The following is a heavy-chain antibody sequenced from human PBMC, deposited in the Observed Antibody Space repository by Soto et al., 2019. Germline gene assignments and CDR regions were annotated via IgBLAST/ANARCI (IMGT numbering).Heavy chain of an antibody. D-gene: IGHD6-19*01. CDR1: GFTFSSHA. V-gene: IGHV3-30-3*01. CDR3: ARDPYSSGWYDY. CDR2: ISYDGSNK. Sequence: GGSLRLSCAASGFTFSSHAMHWVRQAPGKGLEWVAVISYDGSNKYYADSVKGRFTISRDNSKNTLYLQMNSLRAEDTAVYYCARDPYSSGWYDYWGQGTLVTVSS. J-gene: IGHJ4*02.